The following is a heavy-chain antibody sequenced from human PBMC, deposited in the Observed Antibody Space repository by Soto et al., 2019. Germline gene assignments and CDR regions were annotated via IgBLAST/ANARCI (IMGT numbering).Heavy chain of an antibody. D-gene: IGHD6-13*01. CDR3: AKDPTIAPRWALDI. CDR1: GFTFSSYV. V-gene: IGHV3-30*18. Sequence: GGSLRLSCAASGFTFSSYVMHWVRQAPGKGPEWVAVISADGSRKDYADNVKGRFTISRDDAKNTLYLQMNSLRVDDTAVYYCAKDPTIAPRWALDIWGQGTLVTVSS. CDR2: ISADGSRK. J-gene: IGHJ3*02.